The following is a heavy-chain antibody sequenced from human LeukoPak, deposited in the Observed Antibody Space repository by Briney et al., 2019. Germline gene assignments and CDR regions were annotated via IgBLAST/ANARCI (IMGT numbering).Heavy chain of an antibody. CDR1: GGSISSYY. Sequence: SETLSLTCTVSGGSISSYYWSWIRQPPGKGLEWIGYIYYSGSTNYNPSLKSRVTISVDTSKNQFSLKLSSVTAADTAVYYCASGPRGNDFWSGRYYFDYWGQGTLVTVSS. CDR3: ASGPRGNDFWSGRYYFDY. D-gene: IGHD3-3*01. CDR2: IYYSGST. J-gene: IGHJ4*02. V-gene: IGHV4-59*08.